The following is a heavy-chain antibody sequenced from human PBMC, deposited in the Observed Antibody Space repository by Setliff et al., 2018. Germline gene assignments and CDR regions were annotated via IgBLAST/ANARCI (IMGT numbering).Heavy chain of an antibody. CDR1: GYTFTSYG. CDR2: ISAYNGNT. Sequence: ASVKVSCKASGYTFTSYGISWVRQAPGQGLEWMGWISAYNGNTNYAQKLQGRVTMTTDTSTSTAYMELRSLRSDDTAVYYCARDGNDYSNTLGMDSWGQGTLVTVSS. CDR3: ARDGNDYSNTLGMDS. J-gene: IGHJ4*02. V-gene: IGHV1-18*01. D-gene: IGHD4-4*01.